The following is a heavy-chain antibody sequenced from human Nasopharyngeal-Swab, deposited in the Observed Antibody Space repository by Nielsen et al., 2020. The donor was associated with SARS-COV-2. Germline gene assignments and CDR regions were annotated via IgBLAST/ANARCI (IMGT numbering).Heavy chain of an antibody. Sequence: GGSLRLSCAASGFSFSTYGMHWVRQSPVKGLEWLPNIRYDGSNKYYADSVKGRFTVSRDNSKNTLFLEMDSLRAEDTAVYYCARGSSVHAFDVWGQGTEVTVSS. V-gene: IGHV3-30*02. CDR3: ARGSSVHAFDV. CDR2: IRYDGSNK. CDR1: GFSFSTYG. J-gene: IGHJ3*01. D-gene: IGHD3-10*01.